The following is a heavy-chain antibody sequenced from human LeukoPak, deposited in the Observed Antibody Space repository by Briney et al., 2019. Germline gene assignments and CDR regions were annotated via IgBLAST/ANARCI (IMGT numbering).Heavy chain of an antibody. CDR3: AKVMFTVTTTWPPKEQRFLDY. CDR1: GFTFSSYG. Sequence: GGSLRLSCAASGFTFSSYGMHWVRQAPGKGLEWVAVISYDGSNKYYADSVKGRFTISRDNSKNTLFLQMNSLRAEDTAVYFCAKVMFTVTTTWPPKEQRFLDYWGQGTLVTVSS. J-gene: IGHJ4*02. CDR2: ISYDGSNK. D-gene: IGHD4-17*01. V-gene: IGHV3-30*18.